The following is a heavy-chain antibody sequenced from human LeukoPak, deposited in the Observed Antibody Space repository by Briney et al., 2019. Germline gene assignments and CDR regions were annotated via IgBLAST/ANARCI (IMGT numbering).Heavy chain of an antibody. D-gene: IGHD3-22*01. V-gene: IGHV1-69*04. Sequence: SVKVSCKASGGTFSSYAISSVRQAPGQGLEWMGRIIPILGIANYAQKFQGRVTITADKSTSTAYMELSSLRSEDTAVYYCARDTPAEAYYYDSRGYSFDYWGQGTLVTVSS. CDR3: ARDTPAEAYYYDSRGYSFDY. CDR2: IIPILGIA. CDR1: GGTFSSYA. J-gene: IGHJ4*02.